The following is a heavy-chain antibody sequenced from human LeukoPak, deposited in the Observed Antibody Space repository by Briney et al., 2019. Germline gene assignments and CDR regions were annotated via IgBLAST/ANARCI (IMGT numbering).Heavy chain of an antibody. V-gene: IGHV3-43*01. CDR2: ISWDGVNT. Sequence: PGGSLRLSCAASGFTFDDFTMHWVRQPPGKGLEWVSLISWDGVNTYYSDSLKGRFRISRDNSKNSLYLQMNSLTTEDIAFYYCAKDGREGAFDVWGQGTLVTVSS. CDR1: GFTFDDFT. D-gene: IGHD1-26*01. J-gene: IGHJ3*01. CDR3: AKDGREGAFDV.